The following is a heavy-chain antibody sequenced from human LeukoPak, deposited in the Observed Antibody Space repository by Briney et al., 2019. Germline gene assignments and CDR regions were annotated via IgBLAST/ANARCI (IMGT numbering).Heavy chain of an antibody. V-gene: IGHV3-48*02. CDR2: ISSGSTTI. Sequence: PGGSLSLSCAASGFTFSSYTMSWVRQAPGKGLEWVSSISSGSTTIFYANSVKGRFTISRDNAKNSLYLQMNSLRDEDTAVYYCAGQKGMDYWGQGTLVTVSS. CDR1: GFTFSSYT. J-gene: IGHJ4*02. CDR3: AGQKGMDY.